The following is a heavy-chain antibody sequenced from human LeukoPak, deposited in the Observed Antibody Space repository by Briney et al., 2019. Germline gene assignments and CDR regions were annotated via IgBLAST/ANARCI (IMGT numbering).Heavy chain of an antibody. CDR3: ARDWGRYAI. CDR1: GDSISRGAYY. J-gene: IGHJ3*02. CDR2: IYSSGST. D-gene: IGHD3-9*01. Sequence: SETLSLTCTVSGDSISRGAYYWSWIRQHPRKGLEWIGKIYSSGSTYYNPSLKSRVLISIDTSKNQFSLKVRSVTAADTPVYFCARDWGRYAIWGQGTVVIVSS. V-gene: IGHV4-31*03.